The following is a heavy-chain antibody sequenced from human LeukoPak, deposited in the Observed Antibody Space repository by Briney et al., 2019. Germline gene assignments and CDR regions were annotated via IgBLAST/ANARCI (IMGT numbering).Heavy chain of an antibody. CDR3: TRGVGVSRYFYC. J-gene: IGHJ4*02. CDR2: GNDRGYT. CDR1: GGPFSGFY. D-gene: IGHD3-9*01. Sequence: PSETLSLTCAVSGGPFSGFYWTWVRQSPGKGLEWIGEGNDRGYTDYNPSLKSRVTISVDTSKNQFSLQLLSLTAADPAVYYCTRGVGVSRYFYCWGQGTLVTASS. V-gene: IGHV4-34*01.